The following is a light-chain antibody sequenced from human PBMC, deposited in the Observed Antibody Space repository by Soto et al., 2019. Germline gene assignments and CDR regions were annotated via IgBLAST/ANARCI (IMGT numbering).Light chain of an antibody. CDR3: QQANSFPLT. CDR2: ATS. CDR1: QGFSSW. J-gene: IGKJ4*01. Sequence: DIQMTQSPSSVSASVGDRVSITCRASQGFSSWLAWYQQKPGKAPKLLIHATSGLQSGVPSRFSGSGSGTDFTLTISNLQSEDFATYYCQQANSFPLTFGGGTKVDIK. V-gene: IGKV1-12*01.